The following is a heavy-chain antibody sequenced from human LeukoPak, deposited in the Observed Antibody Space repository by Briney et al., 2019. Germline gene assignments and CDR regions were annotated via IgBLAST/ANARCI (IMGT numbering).Heavy chain of an antibody. D-gene: IGHD3-9*01. CDR3: VFRYFDWTPDY. V-gene: IGHV3-66*01. CDR2: IYSGGST. J-gene: IGHJ4*02. CDR1: GFTVSSNY. Sequence: GGSLRLSCAASGFTVSSNYMSWVRQAPGKGLEWVSVIYSGGSTYYADSVKGRFTISRDNSKNTLYLQMNSLRAEDTAVYYCVFRYFDWTPDYWGQGTLVTVSS.